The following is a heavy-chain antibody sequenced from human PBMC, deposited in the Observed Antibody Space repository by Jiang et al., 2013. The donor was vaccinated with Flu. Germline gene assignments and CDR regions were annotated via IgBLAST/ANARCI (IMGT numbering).Heavy chain of an antibody. J-gene: IGHJ3*02. Sequence: QTLSLTCVISGDSVSSNSAAWNWIRQSPSRGLEWLGRTYYRSKWYNDYAVSVKSRITINPDTSKNQFSLQLNPVTPEDTAVYYCARESPIGYDSVVGFRENAFDIWGQGTMVTVSS. CDR2: TYYRSKWYN. D-gene: IGHD3-22*01. CDR3: ARESPIGYDSVVGFRENAFDI. V-gene: IGHV6-1*01. CDR1: GDSVSSNSAA.